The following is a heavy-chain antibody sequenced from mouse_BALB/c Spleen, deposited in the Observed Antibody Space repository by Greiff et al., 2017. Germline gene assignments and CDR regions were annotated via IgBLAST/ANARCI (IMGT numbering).Heavy chain of an antibody. Sequence: EVQLQQSGPELVKPGASVKMSCKASGYTFTSYVMHWVKQKPGQGLEWIGYINPYNDGTKYNEKFKGKATLTSDKSSSTAYMELSSLTSEDSAVYYCADGNYVNYYAMDYWGQGTSVTVSS. V-gene: IGHV1-14*01. CDR1: GYTFTSYV. J-gene: IGHJ4*01. CDR3: ADGNYVNYYAMDY. D-gene: IGHD2-1*01. CDR2: INPYNDGT.